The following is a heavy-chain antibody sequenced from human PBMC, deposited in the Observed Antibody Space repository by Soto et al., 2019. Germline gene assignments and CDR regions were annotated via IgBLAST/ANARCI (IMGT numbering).Heavy chain of an antibody. D-gene: IGHD5-12*01. J-gene: IGHJ4*02. CDR1: GFTFSSYG. V-gene: IGHV3-30*18. CDR2: ISYDGSNK. CDR3: PKAPGDGYNYLDY. Sequence: GGSLRLSCAASGFTFSSYGMHWVRQAPGKGLEWVAVISYDGSNKYYADSVKGRFTISRDNSKNTLYLQMNSLRAEDTAVYYCPKAPGDGYNYLDYWGKGTLVTVSS.